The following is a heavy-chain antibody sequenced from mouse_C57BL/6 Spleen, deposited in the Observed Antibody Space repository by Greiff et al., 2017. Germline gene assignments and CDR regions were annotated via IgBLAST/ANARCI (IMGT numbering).Heavy chain of an antibody. CDR2: IHPNSGST. J-gene: IGHJ1*03. CDR3: ANYYSLYWYFDV. CDR1: GYTFTSYW. V-gene: IGHV1-64*01. Sequence: VQLQQPGAELVKPGASVKLSCKASGYTFTSYWMHWVKQRPGQGLEWIGMIHPNSGSTNYNEKFKSKDTLTVDKSSSTAYMQLSSLTSEDSAVYYCANYYSLYWYFDVWGTGTTVTVSS. D-gene: IGHD2-12*01.